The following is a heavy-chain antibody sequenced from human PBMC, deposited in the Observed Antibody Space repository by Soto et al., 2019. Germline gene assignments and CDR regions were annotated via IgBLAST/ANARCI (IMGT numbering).Heavy chain of an antibody. V-gene: IGHV5-51*01. D-gene: IGHD3-16*01. Sequence: GESLKISCKGSGYSFTSYWIGWVRQMPGKGLEWMGIIYPGDSETRYSPSFQGQVTISADKSISTAYLQWSSLKASDTAMYFCARGSTGGRGYDAFDIWGQGTMVTVSS. CDR1: GYSFTSYW. CDR2: IYPGDSET. J-gene: IGHJ3*02. CDR3: ARGSTGGRGYDAFDI.